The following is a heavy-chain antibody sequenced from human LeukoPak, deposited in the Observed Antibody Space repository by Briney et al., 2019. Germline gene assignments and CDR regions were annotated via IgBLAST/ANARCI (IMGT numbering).Heavy chain of an antibody. V-gene: IGHV3-11*04. Sequence: GGSLRLSCAASGFTFSDFYMSWIRQAPGKGLEWVSHISSSGRTIYYADSVKGRFTISRDNAKNSLYLQMNSLSAEDTAVYYCARDCHVGATWTRVYYFDYWGQGTLVTVSS. D-gene: IGHD1-26*01. J-gene: IGHJ4*02. CDR2: ISSSGRTI. CDR3: ARDCHVGATWTRVYYFDY. CDR1: GFTFSDFY.